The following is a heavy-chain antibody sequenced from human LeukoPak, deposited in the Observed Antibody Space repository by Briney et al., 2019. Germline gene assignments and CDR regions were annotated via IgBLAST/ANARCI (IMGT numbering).Heavy chain of an antibody. CDR2: INHSGST. J-gene: IGHJ5*02. D-gene: IGHD5-24*01. CDR1: GGSFSGYY. Sequence: SETLSLTCAVYGGSFSGYYWSWIRQPPGKGLEWIGEINHSGSTNYNPSLKSRVTISVDTSKNQFSLKLSSVTAADTAVYYCARLRDGYNKGHWFDPWGQGTLVTVSS. V-gene: IGHV4-34*01. CDR3: ARLRDGYNKGHWFDP.